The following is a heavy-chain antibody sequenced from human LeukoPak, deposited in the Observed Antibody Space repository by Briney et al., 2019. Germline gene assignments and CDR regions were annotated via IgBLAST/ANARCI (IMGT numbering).Heavy chain of an antibody. CDR1: GGSISSYY. V-gene: IGHV4-4*09. D-gene: IGHD3-3*01. J-gene: IGHJ4*02. Sequence: NPSETLSLTCTVSGGSISSYYWSWIRQPPGKGLEWIGYIYTSGSTNYNPSLKSRVTISVDTSKNQCSLKLSSVTAADTAVYYCARAPPVLVTIFGVVTATYFDYWGQGTLVTVSS. CDR3: ARAPPVLVTIFGVVTATYFDY. CDR2: IYTSGST.